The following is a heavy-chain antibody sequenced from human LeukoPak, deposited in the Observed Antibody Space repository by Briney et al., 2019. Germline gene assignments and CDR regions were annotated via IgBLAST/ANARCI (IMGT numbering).Heavy chain of an antibody. Sequence: GGSLRLSCAASGFTVSSNYMSWVRQAPGKGLEWVSLIYSGGSTYYADSVKGRFSISRDNSKNTLYLQMNSLRAEDTAVYYCAKDTLRRWNSLYYFDYWGQGTLVTVSS. D-gene: IGHD4-23*01. J-gene: IGHJ4*02. CDR1: GFTVSSNY. CDR2: IYSGGST. CDR3: AKDTLRRWNSLYYFDY. V-gene: IGHV3-53*01.